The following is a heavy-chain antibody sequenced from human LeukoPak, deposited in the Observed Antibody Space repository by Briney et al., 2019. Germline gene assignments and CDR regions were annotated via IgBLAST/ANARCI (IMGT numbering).Heavy chain of an antibody. V-gene: IGHV3-21*01. D-gene: IGHD4-17*01. CDR1: GFTFSSYA. CDR3: ARGGTTVTRHNWFDP. Sequence: PGGSLRLSCAASGFTFSSYAMHWVRQAPGKGLEWVSSISSSSSYIYYADSVKGRFTISRDNAKNSLYLQMNSLRAEDTAVYYCARGGTTVTRHNWFDPWGQGTLVTVSS. CDR2: ISSSSSYI. J-gene: IGHJ5*02.